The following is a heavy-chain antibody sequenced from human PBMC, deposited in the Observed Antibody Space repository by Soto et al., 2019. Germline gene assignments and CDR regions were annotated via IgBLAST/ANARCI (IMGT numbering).Heavy chain of an antibody. J-gene: IGHJ4*02. D-gene: IGHD2-15*01. CDR1: GFTFSSYA. V-gene: IGHV3-23*01. CDR3: AKDPRCYQNSCY. CDR2: ISGSGGST. Sequence: PGRSLRLSYAASGFTFSSYAMSWVRQATRKGLEWVSAISGSGGSTYYADSVKGRFTISRDNSKNTLYLQMNSLRAEDTAVYYCAKDPRCYQNSCYWGQGTLVTSPQ.